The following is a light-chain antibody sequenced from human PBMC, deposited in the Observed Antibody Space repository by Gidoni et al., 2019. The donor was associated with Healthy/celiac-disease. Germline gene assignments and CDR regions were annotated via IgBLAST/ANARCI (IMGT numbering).Light chain of an antibody. J-gene: IGLJ2*01. CDR2: QDS. CDR1: KLGDKY. CDR3: QAWDSSTADVV. V-gene: IGLV3-1*01. Sequence: SYELTQPPSVPVSPGQTASITCSGDKLGDKYACWYQQKPGQSPVLVIYQDSKRPSGIPERFSGSNSGNTATLTISGTQAMDEADYYCQAWDSSTADVVFGGGTKLTV.